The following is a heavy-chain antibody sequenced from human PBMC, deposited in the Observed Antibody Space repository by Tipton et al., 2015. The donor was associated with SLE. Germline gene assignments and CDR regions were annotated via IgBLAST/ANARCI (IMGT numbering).Heavy chain of an antibody. CDR1: GGSISSGYY. D-gene: IGHD3-22*01. V-gene: IGHV4-38-2*02. J-gene: IGHJ6*02. CDR3: ARLIRGMDV. Sequence: GLVKPSETLSLTCTVSGGSISSGYYWGWIRQPPGKGLEWIGSIYHSGSTYYNPSLKSRFTISVDTSKNQFSLKLSSVTAADTAVYYCARLIRGMDVWGQGTTVTVSS. CDR2: IYHSGST.